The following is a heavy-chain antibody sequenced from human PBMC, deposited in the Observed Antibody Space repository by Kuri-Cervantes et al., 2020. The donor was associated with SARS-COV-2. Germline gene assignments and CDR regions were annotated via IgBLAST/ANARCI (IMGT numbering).Heavy chain of an antibody. CDR3: AKDILGSSSSGEYNWFDP. J-gene: IGHJ5*02. D-gene: IGHD6-6*01. Sequence: GGSLRLSCAASGFTVSSNYMSWVRQAPGKGLEWVSVIYSGGSTYYADSVKGRFTISRDNSKNSLYLQMNSLRAEDTALYYCAKDILGSSSSGEYNWFDPWGQGTLVTVSS. V-gene: IGHV3-53*05. CDR1: GFTVSSNY. CDR2: IYSGGST.